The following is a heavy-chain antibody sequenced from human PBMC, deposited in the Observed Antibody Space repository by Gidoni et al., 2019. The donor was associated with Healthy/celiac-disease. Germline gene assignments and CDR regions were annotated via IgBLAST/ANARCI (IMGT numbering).Heavy chain of an antibody. CDR2: IYYSGST. Sequence: QVQLQESGPGLVKPSETLSLTCTVSGGSISSYYWSWIRQPPGKGLEWIGYIYYSGSTNYNPSLKSRVTISVDTSKNQFSLKLSSVTAAVTAVYYCARGWGSYYYGSGSYYLDYWGQGTLVTVSS. CDR1: GGSISSYY. J-gene: IGHJ4*02. CDR3: ARGWGSYYYGSGSYYLDY. V-gene: IGHV4-59*12. D-gene: IGHD3-10*01.